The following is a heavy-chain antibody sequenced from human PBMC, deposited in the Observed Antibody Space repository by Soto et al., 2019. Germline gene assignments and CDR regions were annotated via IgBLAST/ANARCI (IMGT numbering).Heavy chain of an antibody. Sequence: SETLSLTCTVSGGSISSYYWSWIRQPPGKGLEWIGYIYYSGSTNYNPSLKSRVTISVDTSKNQFSLKLSSVTAADTAVYYCARGLTGTTLLPYSWFDPWGQGTLVTVSS. CDR1: GGSISSYY. J-gene: IGHJ5*02. D-gene: IGHD1-7*01. CDR3: ARGLTGTTLLPYSWFDP. CDR2: IYYSGST. V-gene: IGHV4-59*01.